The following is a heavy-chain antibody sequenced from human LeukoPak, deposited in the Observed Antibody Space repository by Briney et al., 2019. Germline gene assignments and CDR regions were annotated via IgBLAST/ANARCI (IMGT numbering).Heavy chain of an antibody. J-gene: IGHJ5*02. CDR2: ISGSGGST. D-gene: IGHD3-3*01. V-gene: IGHV3-23*01. CDR1: GFTFSSYA. Sequence: GGSLRLSCAASGFTFSSYAMSWVRQAPGKGLEWVSAISGSGGSTYYADSVKGRFTISRDNSKNTLYLQMNSLRAEDTAVYYCAKSLRWGDFWSGPGRWFDPWGQGTLVTVSS. CDR3: AKSLRWGDFWSGPGRWFDP.